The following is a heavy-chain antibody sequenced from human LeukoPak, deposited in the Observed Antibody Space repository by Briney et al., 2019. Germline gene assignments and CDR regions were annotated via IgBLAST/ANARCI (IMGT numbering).Heavy chain of an antibody. V-gene: IGHV1-69*13. CDR3: ARAVGDTAMVEFDP. CDR2: IIPIFGTA. Sequence: GASVKVSCKASGYTFTSYGISWVRQAPGQGLEWMGGIIPIFGTANYAQKFQGRVTITADESTSTAYMELSSLRSEDTAVYYCARAVGDTAMVEFDPWGQGTLVTVSS. J-gene: IGHJ5*02. D-gene: IGHD5-18*01. CDR1: GYTFTSYG.